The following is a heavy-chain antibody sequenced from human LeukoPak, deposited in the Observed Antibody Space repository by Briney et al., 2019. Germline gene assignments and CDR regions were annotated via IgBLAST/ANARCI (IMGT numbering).Heavy chain of an antibody. CDR2: ISAYNGNT. CDR3: ARHSRSSSSFWFDP. J-gene: IGHJ5*02. CDR1: GYTFTSYG. V-gene: IGHV1-18*01. D-gene: IGHD6-13*01. Sequence: ASVKVSCKASGYTFTSYGISWVRQAPGQGLEWMGWISAYNGNTNYAQKLQGRVTMTTDTSTSTAYMELRSLRSDDTAVCYCARHSRSSSSFWFDPWGQGTLVTVSS.